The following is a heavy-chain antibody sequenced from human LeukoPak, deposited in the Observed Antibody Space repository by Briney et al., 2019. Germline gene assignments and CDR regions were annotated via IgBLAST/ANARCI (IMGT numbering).Heavy chain of an antibody. V-gene: IGHV1-8*01. CDR2: MNPNIGNT. CDR1: GYTFTSYD. D-gene: IGHD3-3*01. CDR3: ARGPPHYDFWSGYSFFHFLGYDY. J-gene: IGHJ4*02. Sequence: ASVKVSCKASGYTFTSYDINWVRQATRQGLEWMGWMNPNIGNTGYAQKFQGRVTMTRNTSISTAYMELSSLRSEDTAVYYCARGPPHYDFWSGYSFFHFLGYDYWGQGTLVTVSS.